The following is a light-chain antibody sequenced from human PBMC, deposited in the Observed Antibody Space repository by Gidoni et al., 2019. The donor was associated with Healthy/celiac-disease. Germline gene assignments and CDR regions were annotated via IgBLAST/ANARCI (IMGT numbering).Light chain of an antibody. Sequence: EIVLTQSPATLSLSPGARATLSCRASQSVSSYLAWYQQKPGQAPRLLIYDASNRATGIPARFSGSGSGTDFTLTISSLEPEDFAVYYCQQRSNWPPMYTFGQXTKLEIK. CDR3: QQRSNWPPMYT. J-gene: IGKJ2*01. CDR2: DAS. CDR1: QSVSSY. V-gene: IGKV3-11*01.